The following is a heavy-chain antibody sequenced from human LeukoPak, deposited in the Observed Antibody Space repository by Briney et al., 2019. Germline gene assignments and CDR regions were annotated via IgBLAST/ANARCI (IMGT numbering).Heavy chain of an antibody. J-gene: IGHJ2*01. CDR1: GYTFTGYY. CDR2: INPNSGGT. D-gene: IGHD2-2*01. V-gene: IGHV1-2*02. CDR3: AREYCSSTSCDWYFDL. Sequence: ASVKVSCKASGYTFTGYYMHWVRQAPGHGLEWMGWINPNSGGTNYAQKFQGRVIMTRDTSISTAYMELSRLRSDDTAVYYCAREYCSSTSCDWYFDLWGRGTLVTVSS.